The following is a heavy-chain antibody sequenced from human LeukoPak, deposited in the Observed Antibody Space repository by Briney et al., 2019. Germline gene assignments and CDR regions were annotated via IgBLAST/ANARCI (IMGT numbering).Heavy chain of an antibody. J-gene: IGHJ4*02. Sequence: GGSLRLSCTASGFTFGDYAMSWVRQAPGKGLEWVGFIRSNAYGGTTEYAASVKGRFTISRDDSKGIAYLQMNSLKTEDTAVYYCSKYTGNLDYWGQGTLVTVSS. CDR3: SKYTGNLDY. D-gene: IGHD1-26*01. V-gene: IGHV3-49*04. CDR2: IRSNAYGGTT. CDR1: GFTFGDYA.